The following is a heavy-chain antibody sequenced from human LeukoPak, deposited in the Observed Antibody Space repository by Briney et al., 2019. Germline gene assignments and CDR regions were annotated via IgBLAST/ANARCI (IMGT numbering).Heavy chain of an antibody. CDR3: ASGISIQLWSNFDY. J-gene: IGHJ4*02. V-gene: IGHV3-48*01. D-gene: IGHD5-18*01. CDR2: ISSSSSTI. CDR1: GFTFSSYS. Sequence: GGSLRLSCAASGFTFSSYSMNWVRQAPGKGLEWVSYISSSSSTIYYADSVKGRFTISRDNAKNSLYLQMNSLRAEDTAVYYCASGISIQLWSNFDYWGQGTLVTVSS.